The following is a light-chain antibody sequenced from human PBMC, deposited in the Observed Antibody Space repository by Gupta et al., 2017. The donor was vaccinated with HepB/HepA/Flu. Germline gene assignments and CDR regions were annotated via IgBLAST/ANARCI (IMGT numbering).Light chain of an antibody. Sequence: EIVLTQSPGTLSLSPGERATLSCRASQSVSTYLAWYQQKPGQAPRLLIYCAASRATGIPDRFSGSGSGTDVSLTISRLEPEDFAVYYCQQYGSSQGLTFGGGTKVEIK. V-gene: IGKV3-20*01. CDR1: QSVSTY. CDR3: QQYGSSQGLT. J-gene: IGKJ4*01. CDR2: CAA.